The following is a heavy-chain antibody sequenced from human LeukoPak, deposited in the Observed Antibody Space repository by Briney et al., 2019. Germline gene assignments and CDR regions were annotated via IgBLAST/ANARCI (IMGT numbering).Heavy chain of an antibody. J-gene: IGHJ6*03. CDR3: ARAYALWFGELPYYMDV. CDR1: GYTFTSYD. V-gene: IGHV1-8*01. D-gene: IGHD3-10*01. CDR2: MNPNSGNT. Sequence: ASVKVSCKASGYTFTSYDINWVRQAPGQGLEWMGWMNPNSGNTGYAQKFQGRVTMTRNTSISTAYMELSSLRSEDTAVYYCARAYALWFGELPYYMDVWGKGTTVTISS.